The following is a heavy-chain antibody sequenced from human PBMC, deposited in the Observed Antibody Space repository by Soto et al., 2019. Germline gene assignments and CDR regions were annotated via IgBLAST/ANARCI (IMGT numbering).Heavy chain of an antibody. D-gene: IGHD3-16*01. CDR3: ARAISSGGRFSGMDV. V-gene: IGHV1-69*02. CDR1: GGTFSSNT. J-gene: IGHJ6*02. Sequence: QVQLVQSGAEVKKPGSSVRVSCKASGGTFSSNTLSWVRQAPGQGLAWMGRITPVLDMADYEQKFQDRLTITADKSTTTVYMELGSLRSEDTAIYYCARAISSGGRFSGMDVWGQGTTVTVSS. CDR2: ITPVLDMA.